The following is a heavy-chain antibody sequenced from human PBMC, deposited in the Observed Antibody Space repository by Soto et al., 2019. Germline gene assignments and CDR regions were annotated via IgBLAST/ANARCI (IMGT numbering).Heavy chain of an antibody. D-gene: IGHD3-22*01. J-gene: IGHJ4*02. CDR2: IYSGGST. Sequence: EVQLVESGGGLVQPGGSLRLSCAASGFTVSSNYMSWVRQAPGKGLEWVSVIYSGGSTYYADSVKDRFTISRDNSKNTLYLQMNSLRAEDTAVYYCARDPWYYDSSGRDYWGQGTLVTVSS. CDR3: ARDPWYYDSSGRDY. V-gene: IGHV3-66*01. CDR1: GFTVSSNY.